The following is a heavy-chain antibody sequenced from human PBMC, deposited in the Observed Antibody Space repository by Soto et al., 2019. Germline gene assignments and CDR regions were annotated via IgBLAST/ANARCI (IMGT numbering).Heavy chain of an antibody. CDR3: PRGREYSTTFDP. J-gene: IGHJ5*02. CDR1: GYTFTSYD. Sequence: QVQLVQSGAEVKKPGASVKVSCKASGYTFTSYDINWVRQATGQGLEWMGWMNPNSGNTGYAQKFQGRVTMTRNTSISTAYMELSSLRSEDTAVYYWPRGREYSTTFDPWGQGTLVTVSS. V-gene: IGHV1-8*01. D-gene: IGHD6-6*01. CDR2: MNPNSGNT.